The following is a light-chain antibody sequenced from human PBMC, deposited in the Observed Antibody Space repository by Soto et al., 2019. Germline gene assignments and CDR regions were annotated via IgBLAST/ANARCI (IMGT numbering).Light chain of an antibody. CDR3: QQYSNWPPWT. CDR1: QSVSSN. CDR2: GAS. J-gene: IGKJ1*01. V-gene: IGKV3-15*01. Sequence: EIVMTQSPATLSVSPGERATLSCRASQSVSSNLAWYQQKPGQAPRLLIYGASTRATGIPARFSCSGSGTEFTLTISSLQSEDFAVYYCQQYSNWPPWTFGQGTKVEIK.